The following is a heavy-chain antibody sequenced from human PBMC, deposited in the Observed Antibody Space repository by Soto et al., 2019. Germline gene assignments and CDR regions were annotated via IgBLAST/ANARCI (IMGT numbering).Heavy chain of an antibody. D-gene: IGHD2-2*01. CDR2: ISSSSSYI. Sequence: GGSLRLSCAASGFSFSSYDINWVRQAPGKGLEWVSFISSSSSYIYYAVSVKGRFTISRDNAKNSLYLQMNSLRAEDTAVYYCARMGAGYRVSTSCYPSPTMGYGMDVWGQGATVTVTS. V-gene: IGHV3-21*01. CDR1: GFSFSSYD. J-gene: IGHJ6*02. CDR3: ARMGAGYRVSTSCYPSPTMGYGMDV.